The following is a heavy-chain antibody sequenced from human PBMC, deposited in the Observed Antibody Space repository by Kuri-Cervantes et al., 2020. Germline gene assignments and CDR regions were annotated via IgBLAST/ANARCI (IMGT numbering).Heavy chain of an antibody. CDR3: ARDGYDSSGYYCDY. CDR1: GFIFNNYG. CDR2: IWYDGSNK. D-gene: IGHD3-22*01. J-gene: IGHJ4*02. V-gene: IGHV3-33*08. Sequence: GGSLRLSCAASGFIFNNYGMHWVRQAPGKGLEWVAVIWYDGSNKYYADSVKGRFTISRDNSKNTLYLQMNSLRAEDTAVYYCARDGYDSSGYYCDYWGQGTLVTVSS.